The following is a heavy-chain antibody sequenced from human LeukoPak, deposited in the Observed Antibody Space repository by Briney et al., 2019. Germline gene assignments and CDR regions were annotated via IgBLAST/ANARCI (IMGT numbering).Heavy chain of an antibody. Sequence: SETLSLTCTVSGGSISSSSYYWGWIRQPPGKGLEWIGSIYYTGSTYYNPSLKSRVTISVDPSKNQFSLKLSSVTAADTAVYYCARLHYGGNYGYYYYYMDVWGKGATVTISS. J-gene: IGHJ6*03. CDR1: GGSISSSSYY. V-gene: IGHV4-39*01. CDR3: ARLHYGGNYGYYYYYMDV. CDR2: IYYTGST. D-gene: IGHD4-23*01.